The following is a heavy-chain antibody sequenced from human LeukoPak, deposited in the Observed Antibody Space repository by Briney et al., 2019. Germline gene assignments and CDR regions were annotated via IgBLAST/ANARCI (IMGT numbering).Heavy chain of an antibody. D-gene: IGHD2-15*01. J-gene: IGHJ4*02. CDR1: GGSISSYY. V-gene: IGHV4-59*08. CDR3: ARHGGLRSAADY. Sequence: SSETLSLTCTVSGGSISSYYWSWIRQPPGKGLEWIGYIYYSGSTNYNPSLKSRVTISVDTSKNQFSLKLSSVTAADTAVYYCARHGGLRSAADYWGQGTLVTVSS. CDR2: IYYSGST.